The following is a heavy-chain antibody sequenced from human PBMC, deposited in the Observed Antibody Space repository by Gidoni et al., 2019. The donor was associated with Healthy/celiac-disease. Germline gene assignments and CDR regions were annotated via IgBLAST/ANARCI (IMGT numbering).Heavy chain of an antibody. V-gene: IGHV3-30*02. J-gene: IGHJ4*02. D-gene: IGHD3-22*01. Sequence: QVQLVESGGGVVQPGGSLRLSGAAAGFTFSSYGMHWVRQAPGKGLEWVAFIRYDGSNKYYADSVKGRFTISRDNSKNTLYLQMNSLRAEDTAVYYCAKDSFRVDYDSSGYYSDYWGQGTLVTVSS. CDR3: AKDSFRVDYDSSGYYSDY. CDR2: IRYDGSNK. CDR1: GFTFSSYG.